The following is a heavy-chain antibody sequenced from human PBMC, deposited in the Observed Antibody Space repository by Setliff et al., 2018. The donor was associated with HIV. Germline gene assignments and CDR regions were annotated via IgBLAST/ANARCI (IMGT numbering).Heavy chain of an antibody. V-gene: IGHV4-39*02. CDR1: GGSIRGSSSY. D-gene: IGHD6-13*01. J-gene: IGHJ4*02. CDR3: AREDKYGYSSSWYNY. CDR2: IFDSGTT. Sequence: SETLSLTCTVSGGSIRGSSSYWGWIRQPPGKGLEWIGSIFDSGTTYYNPSLKSRVTISVDTSKNHFSLRLTSLTAADTAVYYCAREDKYGYSSSWYNYWGQGALVTVSS.